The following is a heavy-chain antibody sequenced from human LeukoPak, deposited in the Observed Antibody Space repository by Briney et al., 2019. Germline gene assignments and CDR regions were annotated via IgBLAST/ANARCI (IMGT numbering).Heavy chain of an antibody. CDR2: ISAYNGNT. D-gene: IGHD1-26*01. CDR1: GYTFTSYG. CDR3: ARDPWSGIVGATVFDY. V-gene: IGHV1-18*01. J-gene: IGHJ4*02. Sequence: ASVKVSCKASGYTFTSYGISWVRQAPGQGLEWMGWISAYNGNTNYAQKLQGRVTMTTDTSTSTAYMELRSLRSDDTAVYYCARDPWSGIVGATVFDYWGQGTLVTVSS.